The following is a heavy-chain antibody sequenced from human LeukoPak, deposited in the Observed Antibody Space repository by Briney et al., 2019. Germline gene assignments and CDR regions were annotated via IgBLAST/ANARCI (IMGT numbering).Heavy chain of an antibody. CDR3: ARSRSYYYDSSGYQGAWFDP. CDR1: GFTFSDYY. CDR2: ISSSGSTI. V-gene: IGHV3-11*01. J-gene: IGHJ5*02. Sequence: GGSLRLSCAASGFTFSDYYMSWIRQAPGKGLEWVSYISSSGSTIYYADSVKGRFTISRDNAKNSLYLQMNSLRAEDTAVYYCARSRSYYYDSSGYQGAWFDPWGQGTLVTVSS. D-gene: IGHD3-22*01.